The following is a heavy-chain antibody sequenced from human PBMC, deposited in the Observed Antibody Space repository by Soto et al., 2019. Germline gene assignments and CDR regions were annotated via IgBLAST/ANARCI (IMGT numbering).Heavy chain of an antibody. CDR3: AKTQNDRLDY. D-gene: IGHD1-1*01. CDR1: GFTFSSYA. Sequence: EVQLLESGGGLVQPGGSLRLSCAASGFTFSSYAMSWVRQAPGKGLEWVSVISGSGDFTFYADSVKGRFTISRDNSKNTLYLQMNSLRAEDTAVYYCAKTQNDRLDYWGQGTLVTVSS. CDR2: ISGSGDFT. V-gene: IGHV3-23*01. J-gene: IGHJ4*02.